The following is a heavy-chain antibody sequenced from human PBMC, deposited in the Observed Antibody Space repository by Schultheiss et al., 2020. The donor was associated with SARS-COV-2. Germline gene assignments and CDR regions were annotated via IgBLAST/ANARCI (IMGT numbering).Heavy chain of an antibody. J-gene: IGHJ4*02. V-gene: IGHV4-39*01. CDR1: GDSMINYTYY. D-gene: IGHD6-13*01. CDR3: ARLVSSLAAAGAGFFDS. CDR2: VSYSGNT. Sequence: SETLSLTCTVSGDSMINYTYYWAYIRQSPGKGLEWIGSVSYSGNTYCNPSLKSRVTMSIETSKNQFSLSLSSVTAADTAVYYCARLVSSLAAAGAGFFDSGREGTLVTVSS.